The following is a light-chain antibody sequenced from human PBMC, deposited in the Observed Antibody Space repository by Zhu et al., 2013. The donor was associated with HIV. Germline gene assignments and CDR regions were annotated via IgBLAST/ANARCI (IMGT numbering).Light chain of an antibody. CDR3: IQSTDWPPT. J-gene: IGKJ1*01. CDR1: QSLVYSDGITY. CDR2: KVS. Sequence: DVVMTQSPLSLPVTLGQPASISCRSSQSLVYSDGITYLNWFHQRPGQSPRRLIYKVSNRDSGVPDRFSGSGSGTVFTLKISRVEAEDVGVYYCIQSTDWPPTLGQGTKVEIE. V-gene: IGKV2-30*01.